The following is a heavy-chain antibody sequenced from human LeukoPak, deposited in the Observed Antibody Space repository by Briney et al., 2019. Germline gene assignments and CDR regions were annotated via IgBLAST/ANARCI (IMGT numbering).Heavy chain of an antibody. J-gene: IGHJ4*02. Sequence: PGGSLRLSCAASGFTFDDYAMHWVRQAPGKGLEWVSLISGDGGSTYYADSVKGRFTISRDNSKNSLYLQINSLRTEDTALYYCAKDGNSIVATIAPPDYWGQGTLVTVSS. CDR3: AKDGNSIVATIAPPDY. CDR1: GFTFDDYA. V-gene: IGHV3-43*02. CDR2: ISGDGGST. D-gene: IGHD5-12*01.